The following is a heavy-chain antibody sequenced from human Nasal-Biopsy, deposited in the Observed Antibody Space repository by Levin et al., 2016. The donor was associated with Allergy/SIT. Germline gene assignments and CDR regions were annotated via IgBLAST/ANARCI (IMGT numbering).Heavy chain of an antibody. CDR3: ARGQNVIAFFDS. Sequence: ASVKVSCKASGYPFTDYYIHWLRLAPGQGLQWMGWINSKSGATNFADNFQGRFAVGRDTSIRTSYMELSTLTSRDTATYYCARGQNVIAFFDSWGQGTLVTVSS. CDR2: INSKSGAT. J-gene: IGHJ4*02. V-gene: IGHV1-2*02. D-gene: IGHD1-1*01. CDR1: GYPFTDYY.